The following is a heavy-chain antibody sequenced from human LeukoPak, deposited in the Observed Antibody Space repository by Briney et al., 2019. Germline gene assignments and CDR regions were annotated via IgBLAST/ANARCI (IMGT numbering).Heavy chain of an antibody. CDR3: AKRVPLTALDS. D-gene: IGHD3-3*01. CDR1: GFIFRSYG. V-gene: IGHV3-30*02. Sequence: GGSLRLSCGASGFIFRSYGMHWVRQAPGKGLEWVACIYPDGSNKYYADTVRGRFDISRDNSKNRLFLQMNSLRVEDSGVYYCAKRVPLTALDSWGQGTLVTVSS. J-gene: IGHJ5*01. CDR2: IYPDGSNK.